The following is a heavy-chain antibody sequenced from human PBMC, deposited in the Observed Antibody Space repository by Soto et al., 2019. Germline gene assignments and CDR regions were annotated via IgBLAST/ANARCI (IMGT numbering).Heavy chain of an antibody. CDR3: ARDPQVDGSGFPFDY. Sequence: ASVKVSCKASENTFSTYSLHWVRQAPGQGLEWMGVINPTTTTTTDAQKFQGRVTMTRDTSTSTVFLELSSLRSGDTAVYYCARDPQVDGSGFPFDYWGQGTLVTVSS. J-gene: IGHJ4*02. D-gene: IGHD3-22*01. CDR1: ENTFSTYS. V-gene: IGHV1-46*01. CDR2: INPTTTTT.